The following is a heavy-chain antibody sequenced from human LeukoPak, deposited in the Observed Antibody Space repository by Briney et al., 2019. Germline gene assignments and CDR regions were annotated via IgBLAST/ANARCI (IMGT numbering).Heavy chain of an antibody. CDR2: IYTSGST. CDR1: GGSISSYY. D-gene: IGHD3-16*01. Sequence: PSETLSLTCTVSGGSISSYYWSWIRQPAGKGLEWIGRIYTSGSTNYNPSLKSRVTMSVDTSKNQFSLKLSSVTAADTAEYYCARDFWITFGEEFDPWGQGTLVTVSS. J-gene: IGHJ5*02. CDR3: ARDFWITFGEEFDP. V-gene: IGHV4-4*07.